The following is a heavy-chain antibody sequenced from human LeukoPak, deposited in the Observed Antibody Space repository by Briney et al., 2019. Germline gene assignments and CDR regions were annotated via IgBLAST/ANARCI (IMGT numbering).Heavy chain of an antibody. CDR3: ARELGGDRDY. CDR2: ISGSGGST. Sequence: GGSLRLSCAASGFTFSSSAMSWVRQAPGNGLEWVSGISGSGGSTYSADSVKGRFIISRDNSKNTLYLQMDSLRAEDTAVYYCARELGGDRDYWGQGTLVIVSS. J-gene: IGHJ4*02. CDR1: GFTFSSSA. D-gene: IGHD2-21*02. V-gene: IGHV3-23*01.